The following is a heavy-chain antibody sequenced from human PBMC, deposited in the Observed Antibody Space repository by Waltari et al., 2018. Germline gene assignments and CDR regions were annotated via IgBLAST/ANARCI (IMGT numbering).Heavy chain of an antibody. CDR2: ISSSSSYI. J-gene: IGHJ4*02. CDR1: GYTLTALS. Sequence: VQLVQSGAEVKTPGASVKVSCKVSGYTLTALSMNWVRKAPGKGLEWVSSISSSSSYIYYADSVKGRFTISRDNAKNSLYLQMNSLRAEDTAVYYCARDQGIAAAGPLDYWGQGTLVTVSS. CDR3: ARDQGIAAAGPLDY. D-gene: IGHD6-13*01. V-gene: IGHV3-21*01.